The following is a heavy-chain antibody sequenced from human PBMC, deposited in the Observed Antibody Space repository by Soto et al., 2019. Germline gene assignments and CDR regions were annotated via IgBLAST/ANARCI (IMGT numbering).Heavy chain of an antibody. CDR3: ARDRLQLWLDTLYI. D-gene: IGHD1-1*01. Sequence: ASVKVSCKASGYTFTGYYIHWVRQAPGQGLEWMGWINPNSGGTNFAQKFQGRVTMTRGTSISTAYMELSRLTSDDTAVYYCARDRLQLWLDTLYIWVQGTMVT. J-gene: IGHJ3*02. CDR1: GYTFTGYY. CDR2: INPNSGGT. V-gene: IGHV1-2*02.